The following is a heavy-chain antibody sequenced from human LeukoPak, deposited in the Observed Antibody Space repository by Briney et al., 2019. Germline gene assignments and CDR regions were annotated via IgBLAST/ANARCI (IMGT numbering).Heavy chain of an antibody. CDR3: AKDSNTGYVSVGHDY. J-gene: IGHJ4*02. V-gene: IGHV3-30*02. D-gene: IGHD5-12*01. CDR1: GFVFSNYG. Sequence: GGSLRLSCQTSGFVFSNYGMHWVRQAPGKGLEWVAFVRYDESNEYYADSVKGRFTISRDNSRNTLYLQMNSLRAEDTGVYSCAKDSNTGYVSVGHDYWGLGTLVTVSS. CDR2: VRYDESNE.